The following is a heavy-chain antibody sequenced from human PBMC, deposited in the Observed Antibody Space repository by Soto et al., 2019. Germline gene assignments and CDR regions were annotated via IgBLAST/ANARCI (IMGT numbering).Heavy chain of an antibody. CDR1: GGTFSSYA. J-gene: IGHJ5*02. Sequence: QVQLVQSGAEVKKPGSSVKVSCKASGGTFSSYAISWVRQAPGQGLEWMGGIIPIFGTANYAQKVQGRVTITADESKSEAYMELRSLRSEDTAVYYCARGGELELPWFDPWGQGTLVTVSS. CDR2: IIPIFGTA. D-gene: IGHD1-7*01. V-gene: IGHV1-69*12. CDR3: ARGGELELPWFDP.